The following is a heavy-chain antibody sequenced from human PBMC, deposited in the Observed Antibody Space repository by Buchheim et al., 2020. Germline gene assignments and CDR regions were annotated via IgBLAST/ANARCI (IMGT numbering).Heavy chain of an antibody. V-gene: IGHV1-2*06. J-gene: IGHJ4*02. CDR3: ARDEGRTTMTTYFDY. Sequence: QVQLVQSGAEVKKPGASVKVSCKTSGYDFTAYYMHWVRQAPGQGLEWMGRINPNSGGTNFAQKFQCRVTMTRDTAISIAYMELTSLSPDDTAVYYCARDEGRTTMTTYFDYWGQGT. D-gene: IGHD4-11*01. CDR1: GYDFTAYY. CDR2: INPNSGGT.